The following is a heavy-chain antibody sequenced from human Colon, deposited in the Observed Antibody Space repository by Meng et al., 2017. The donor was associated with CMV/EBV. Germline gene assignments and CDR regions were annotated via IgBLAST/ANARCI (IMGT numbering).Heavy chain of an antibody. CDR2: ISGPSSNI. CDR3: ARDPSSGGSDY. J-gene: IGHJ4*03. V-gene: IGHV3-11*01. Sequence: GESLKISCAASGFSFGEYYMSWVRQAPGKGLEWIAYISGPSSNIYYADSVKGRFTISRDNAKNSLFLQMDSLRAEDTAVYYCARDPSSGGSDYWGQGT. D-gene: IGHD2-15*01. CDR1: GFSFGEYY.